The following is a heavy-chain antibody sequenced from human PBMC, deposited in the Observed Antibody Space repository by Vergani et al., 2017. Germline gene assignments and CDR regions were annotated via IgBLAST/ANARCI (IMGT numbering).Heavy chain of an antibody. CDR1: GFTFSSYG. CDR2: IWYDGSNK. D-gene: IGHD3-10*01. J-gene: IGHJ4*02. CDR3: ARDAPYYYGSGSYSY. Sequence: QVQLVESGGGVVQPGRSLRLSCAASGFTFSSYGMHWVRQAPGKGLEWVAVIWYDGSNKYYADSVKGRFTISRDNSKNTLYLQMNSLRAEDTAVYYCARDAPYYYGSGSYSYWGQGTLVTVSS. V-gene: IGHV3-33*01.